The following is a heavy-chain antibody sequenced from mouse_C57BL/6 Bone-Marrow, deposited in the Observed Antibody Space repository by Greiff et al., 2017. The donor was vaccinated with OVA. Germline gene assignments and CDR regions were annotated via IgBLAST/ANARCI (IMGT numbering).Heavy chain of an antibody. CDR3: AGEVYYYGSSRYFDV. D-gene: IGHD1-1*01. CDR2: ISSGGSYT. J-gene: IGHJ1*03. V-gene: IGHV5-6*01. Sequence: EVQLVESGGDLVKPGGSLKLSCAASGFTFSSYGMSWVRQTPDKRLEWVATISSGGSYTYYPDSVKGRFTISRDNAKNTLYLQMSSLKSEDTAMYYCAGEVYYYGSSRYFDVGGTGTTVTVSS. CDR1: GFTFSSYG.